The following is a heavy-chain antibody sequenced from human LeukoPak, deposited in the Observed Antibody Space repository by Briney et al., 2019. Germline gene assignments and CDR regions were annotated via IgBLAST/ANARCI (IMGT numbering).Heavy chain of an antibody. CDR3: ATDRSTRITMVRASQYYFNY. Sequence: GASVKVSCKASGYTFTSYGISWVRQAPGQGLEWMGWISAYNGNTNYAQKFQGRVTMTEDTSTDTAYMELSSLRSEDTAVYYCATDRSTRITMVRASQYYFNYWGQGTLVTVSS. V-gene: IGHV1-18*01. CDR2: ISAYNGNT. CDR1: GYTFTSYG. J-gene: IGHJ4*02. D-gene: IGHD3-10*01.